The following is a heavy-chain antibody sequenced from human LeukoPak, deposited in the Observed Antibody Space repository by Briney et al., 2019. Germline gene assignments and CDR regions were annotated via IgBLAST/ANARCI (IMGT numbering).Heavy chain of an antibody. D-gene: IGHD4-11*01. V-gene: IGHV3-74*01. CDR1: GFTLSSYW. J-gene: IGHJ4*02. CDR2: IDSDGSST. CDR3: ARGSTGPDY. Sequence: GGSLRLSCAASGFTLSSYWMFWVRQAPGKGLEWVSRIDSDGSSTIYADSVKGRFTISRDNAKNTLYLQMNSLRVEDTAVYYCARGSTGPDYWGQGTLVTVSS.